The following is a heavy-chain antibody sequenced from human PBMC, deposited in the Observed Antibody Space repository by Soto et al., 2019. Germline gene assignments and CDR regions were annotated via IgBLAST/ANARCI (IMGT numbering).Heavy chain of an antibody. Sequence: PGESLRLSCAASGFNFTRYSMNWVRQAPGEGLGVVLSISSSTNYIYYGDTMKGRFTISRDNAKNSLYLEMNSLRAEDTAVYYCARESEDLTSNFDYWGQGTLVTVSS. CDR3: ARESEDLTSNFDY. CDR1: GFNFTRYS. V-gene: IGHV3-21*06. CDR2: ISSSTNYI. J-gene: IGHJ4*02.